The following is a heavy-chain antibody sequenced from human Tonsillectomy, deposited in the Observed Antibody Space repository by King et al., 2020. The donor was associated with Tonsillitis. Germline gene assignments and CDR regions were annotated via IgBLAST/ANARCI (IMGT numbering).Heavy chain of an antibody. J-gene: IGHJ3*02. CDR2: IWYDGSNK. Sequence: QVQLVESGGGVVQPGRSLRLSCAASGFTFSSYGMHWVRQAPGKGLEWRAFIWYDGSNKYYPDSVKGRFTISRDNSKNTLYLQMNSLRAEDTSMYYCARGGGSYRGDAFDIWGQGTMVTVSS. CDR1: GFTFSSYG. CDR3: ARGGGSYRGDAFDI. D-gene: IGHD1-26*01. V-gene: IGHV3-33*08.